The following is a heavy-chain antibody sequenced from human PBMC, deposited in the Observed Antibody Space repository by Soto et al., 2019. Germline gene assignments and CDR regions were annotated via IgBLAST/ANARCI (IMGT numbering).Heavy chain of an antibody. CDR3: ARGVGIVEGAFDI. D-gene: IGHD3-22*01. V-gene: IGHV4-31*03. J-gene: IGHJ3*02. CDR1: GGSISSGGYY. Sequence: SETLSLTCTVSGGSISSGGYYWSWIRQHPGKGLEWIGYIYYSGSTYYNPSLKSRVTISVDTSKNQFSLKLSSVTAADTAVYYCARGVGIVEGAFDIWGQGTMVTVSS. CDR2: IYYSGST.